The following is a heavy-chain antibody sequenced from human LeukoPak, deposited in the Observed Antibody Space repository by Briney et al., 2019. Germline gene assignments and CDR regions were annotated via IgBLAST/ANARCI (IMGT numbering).Heavy chain of an antibody. J-gene: IGHJ5*02. CDR2: ISYDGSNK. D-gene: IGHD6-13*01. CDR1: GFTFSSYA. V-gene: IGHV3-30-3*01. CDR3: ARGQLVREPWFDP. Sequence: GGSLRLSCAASGFTFSSYAMHWVRQAPGKGLEWVAVISYDGSNKYYADSVKGRFTISRDNSKNTLYLQMNSLRAEDTAVYYCARGQLVREPWFDPWGQGTLVTVSS.